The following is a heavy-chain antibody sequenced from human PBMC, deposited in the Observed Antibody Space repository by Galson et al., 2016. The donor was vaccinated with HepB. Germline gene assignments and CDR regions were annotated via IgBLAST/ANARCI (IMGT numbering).Heavy chain of an antibody. Sequence: ETLSLTCAVSGGPISRSPHYWAWIRQPAGKGLEWLGTMYYTGSTYYNASLKSRVTISVDTSKNQFSLRLSSVTAADTAVYYCSRLRDYGNFDYWGQGTLVTVSS. CDR3: SRLRDYGNFDY. V-gene: IGHV4-39*01. CDR1: GGPISRSPHY. D-gene: IGHD4-17*01. CDR2: MYYTGST. J-gene: IGHJ4*02.